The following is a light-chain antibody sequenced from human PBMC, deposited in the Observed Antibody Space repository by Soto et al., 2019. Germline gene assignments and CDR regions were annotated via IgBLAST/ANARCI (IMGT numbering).Light chain of an antibody. CDR2: GAS. CDR1: QSVSSSY. V-gene: IGKV3-20*01. Sequence: ENVLTQTPGTLALSPGERATLSCRASQSVSSSYLAWYQQKPGQAPRLLIYGASNRATGIPDRFSGSGSGTDFTLTISRLDPEDFAVYYCQQYNSPLTFGGGTKVDIK. J-gene: IGKJ4*01. CDR3: QQYNSPLT.